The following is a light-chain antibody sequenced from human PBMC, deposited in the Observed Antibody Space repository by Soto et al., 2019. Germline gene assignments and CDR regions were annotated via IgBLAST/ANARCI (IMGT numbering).Light chain of an antibody. CDR1: SSNIGAGYA. CDR3: QSYDNSLSVVV. V-gene: IGLV1-40*01. CDR2: DNR. J-gene: IGLJ2*01. Sequence: QSVLTQPPSVSGAPGQRVTISCSGSSSNIGAGYAVHWYQQVPGTAPKLLIYDNRNRPSGVPARFSASKSGTSASLAITGLQTEDEADYYCQSYDNSLSVVVFGGGTKLTVL.